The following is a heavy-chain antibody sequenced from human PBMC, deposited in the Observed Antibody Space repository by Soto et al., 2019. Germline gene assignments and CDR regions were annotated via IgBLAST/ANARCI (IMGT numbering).Heavy chain of an antibody. V-gene: IGHV3-23*01. CDR3: TRISMSYISVTGRGGPSYSDY. D-gene: IGHD6-19*01. CDR1: GFTFSSSA. CDR2: IGGSGGTT. J-gene: IGHJ4*02. Sequence: GGSLRLSCAASGFTFSSSAMSWVRQAPGKGLEWVSGIGGSGGTTYYADSVQGRFTVSRDNSNNMLFLQMDSLRVEDTALYYCTRISMSYISVTGRGGPSYSDYWGQGTLVTVSS.